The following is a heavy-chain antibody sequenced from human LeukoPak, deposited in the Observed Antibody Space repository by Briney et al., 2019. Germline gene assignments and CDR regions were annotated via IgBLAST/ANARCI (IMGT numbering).Heavy chain of an antibody. Sequence: GASVEVSCKASGYTFTSYDINWVRQATGQGIEWMGWMNPNSGNTGYAQKFQGRVTITRNTSISTAYMELSSLRSEDTAVYYCARGKTVRPYWRACSGGSCYWFDPWGQGTLVTVSS. D-gene: IGHD2-15*01. J-gene: IGHJ5*02. CDR2: MNPNSGNT. CDR3: ARGKTVRPYWRACSGGSCYWFDP. CDR1: GYTFTSYD. V-gene: IGHV1-8*03.